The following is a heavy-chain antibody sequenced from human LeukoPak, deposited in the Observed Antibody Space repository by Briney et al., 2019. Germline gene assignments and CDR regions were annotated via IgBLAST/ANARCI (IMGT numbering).Heavy chain of an antibody. CDR3: ARRLEVFDY. CDR2: IYYSGST. J-gene: IGHJ4*02. CDR1: GGSISSSSYY. D-gene: IGHD5-24*01. V-gene: IGHV4-39*07. Sequence: SETLPLTCTVSGGSISSSSYYWGWIRQPPGKGLEWIGSIYYSGSTYYNPSLKSRVTISVDTSKNQFSLKLSSVTAADTAVYYCARRLEVFDYWGQGTLVTVSS.